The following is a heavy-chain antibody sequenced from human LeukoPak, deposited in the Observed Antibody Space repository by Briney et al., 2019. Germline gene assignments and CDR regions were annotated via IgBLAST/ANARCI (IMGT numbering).Heavy chain of an antibody. CDR3: AKSSGSGSYYNYYYYYYGMDV. V-gene: IGHV3-23*01. J-gene: IGHJ6*02. Sequence: HSGGSLRLSCAASGFTFSSYAMSWVRQAPGKRLEWVSAISGSGGSTYYADSVKGRFTISRDNSKNTLYLQMNSLRAEDTAVYYCAKSSGSGSYYNYYYYYYGMDVWGQGTTVTVSS. D-gene: IGHD3-10*01. CDR2: ISGSGGST. CDR1: GFTFSSYA.